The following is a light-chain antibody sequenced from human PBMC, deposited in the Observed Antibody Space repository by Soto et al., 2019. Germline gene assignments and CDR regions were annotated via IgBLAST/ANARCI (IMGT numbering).Light chain of an antibody. CDR3: QQYDSFPRT. Sequence: DILMTQSPSSLSPSVGDRVTITCQPSQDISKYLNWYQQKPGKAPKLLIYHSSNLETGVPSRFSGSGSGTHFTFTISSLQPEDIATYFCQQYDSFPRTFGQGTKLDLK. CDR2: HSS. J-gene: IGKJ2*01. CDR1: QDISKY. V-gene: IGKV1-33*01.